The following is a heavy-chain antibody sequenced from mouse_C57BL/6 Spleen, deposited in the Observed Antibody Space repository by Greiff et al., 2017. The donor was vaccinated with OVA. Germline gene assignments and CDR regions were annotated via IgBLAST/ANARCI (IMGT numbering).Heavy chain of an antibody. CDR3: ARGDSSGQWAMDY. Sequence: QVQLQQPGAELVMPGASVKLSCKASGYTFTSYWMHWVKQRPGQGLEWIGEIDPSDSYTNYNQKFKGKSTLTVDKSSSTAYMQLSSLTSEDSAVYYGARGDSSGQWAMDYWGQGTSVTVSS. CDR2: IDPSDSYT. J-gene: IGHJ4*01. V-gene: IGHV1-69*01. D-gene: IGHD3-2*02. CDR1: GYTFTSYW.